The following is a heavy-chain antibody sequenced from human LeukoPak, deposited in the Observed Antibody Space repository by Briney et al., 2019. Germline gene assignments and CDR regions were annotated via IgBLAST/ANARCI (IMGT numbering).Heavy chain of an antibody. CDR1: GFTFRTYS. CDR3: AREYSSSSGRSFDY. V-gene: IGHV3-48*01. J-gene: IGHJ4*02. CDR2: ISSSTTNM. Sequence: PGGSLRLSCAASGFTFRTYSMNWVRQAPGKGLEWVSYISSSTTNMYYADSVKGRFTISRDNAKNSLYLQMNSLRAEDTAVYYCAREYSSSSGRSFDYWGQGTLVTVSS. D-gene: IGHD6-6*01.